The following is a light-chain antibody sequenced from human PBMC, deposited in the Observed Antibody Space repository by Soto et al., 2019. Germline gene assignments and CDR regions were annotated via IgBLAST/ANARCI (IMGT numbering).Light chain of an antibody. CDR1: HHISGR. CDR2: SAS. V-gene: IGKV1-12*01. CDR3: QQANSFPLT. Sequence: DIQMTQSPSSVAASVGDRVNITCRASHHISGRLAWYQQKSGRAPKILIYSASLLQDGVPPRFSGSGFGTYFSLTINNLQPEDFATYYCQQANSFPLTFGGGTKVEV. J-gene: IGKJ4*01.